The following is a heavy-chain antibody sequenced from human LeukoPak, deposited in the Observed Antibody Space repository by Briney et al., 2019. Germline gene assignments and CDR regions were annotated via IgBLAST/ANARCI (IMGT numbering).Heavy chain of an antibody. V-gene: IGHV5-51*01. CDR1: GFRFTSYW. CDR3: ARPYYSGSYSGSYYFDY. D-gene: IGHD1-26*01. Sequence: GESLKISCKGSGFRFTSYWIAWARQMPGKGLEWMGIIYPGDSETRYSPSFQGQVTISADQSISTAYLQWSSLKASDTAMYCCARPYYSGSYSGSYYFDYWGEGPLVTVSS. J-gene: IGHJ4*02. CDR2: IYPGDSET.